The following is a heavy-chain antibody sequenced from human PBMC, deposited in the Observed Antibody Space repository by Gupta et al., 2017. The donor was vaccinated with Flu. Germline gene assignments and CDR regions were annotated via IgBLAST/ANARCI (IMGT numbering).Heavy chain of an antibody. D-gene: IGHD4-17*01. CDR2: ISGSAGNT. CDR3: AKHTVTNYFDS. Sequence: WFRQAPGKGLEWVSAISGSAGNTYYADSVKGRFTISRDNSKGTLYLQVNSLRAEDTAVYYCAKHTVTNYFDSWGQGTLVTVSS. J-gene: IGHJ4*02. V-gene: IGHV3-23*01.